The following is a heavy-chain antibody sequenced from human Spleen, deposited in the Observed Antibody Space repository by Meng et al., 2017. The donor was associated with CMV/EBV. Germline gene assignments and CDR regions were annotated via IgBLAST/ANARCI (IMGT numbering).Heavy chain of an antibody. CDR3: AREAHTRTAAGWFDP. Sequence: SGYTFTGYYVRGVRQAPGQGLEWMGWINPNTSGTYYAQKFQGRVTMTRDASISTAYMQLNRLTSDDTAVYYCAREAHTRTAAGWFDPWGQGTLVTVSS. V-gene: IGHV1-2*02. CDR2: INPNTSGT. D-gene: IGHD6-13*01. J-gene: IGHJ5*02. CDR1: GYTFTGYY.